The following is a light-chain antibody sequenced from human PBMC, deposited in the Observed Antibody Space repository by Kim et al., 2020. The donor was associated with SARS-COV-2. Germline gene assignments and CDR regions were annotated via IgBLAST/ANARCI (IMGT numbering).Light chain of an antibody. CDR2: EDN. CDR3: QSYDSSNLWV. CDR1: SGSIASNY. J-gene: IGLJ3*02. Sequence: KTVTSACTRSSGSIASNYVQWYQQRPGSSPTTVIYEDNQRPSGVPDRFSGSIDSSSNSASLTISGLKTEDEADYYCQSYDSSNLWVFGGGTQLTVL. V-gene: IGLV6-57*01.